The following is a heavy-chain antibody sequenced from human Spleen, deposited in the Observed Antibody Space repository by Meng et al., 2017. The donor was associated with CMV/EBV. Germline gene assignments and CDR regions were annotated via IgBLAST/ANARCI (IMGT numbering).Heavy chain of an antibody. D-gene: IGHD2-2*01. J-gene: IGHJ5*02. Sequence: GESLKISCKTSGYSFTSYWIAWVRQMPGKGLEWMGLIYPGDSDTTYSPSFQGRVTISADKSISTTYLQWSSLKASDTAMYYCARQFDTRTWDNWFDPWGQGTLGTVSS. CDR2: IYPGDSDT. V-gene: IGHV5-51*01. CDR1: GYSFTSYW. CDR3: ARQFDTRTWDNWFDP.